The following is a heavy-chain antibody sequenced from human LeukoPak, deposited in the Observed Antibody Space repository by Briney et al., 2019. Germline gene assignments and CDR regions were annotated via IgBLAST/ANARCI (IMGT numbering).Heavy chain of an antibody. CDR1: GFSFGDDA. CDR3: SRGLHDYGDSNYYFDQ. J-gene: IGHJ4*02. CDR2: IRKKGYGETT. Sequence: GESLRLSCTASGFSFGDDAWSWFRQAPGRGLEFVSFIRKKGYGETTDYAASVRGRFTISRDDAKSTAYLQMNSPEIEDTALYYCSRGLHDYGDSNYYFDQWGRGTQVTVSS. V-gene: IGHV3-49*03. D-gene: IGHD4-17*01.